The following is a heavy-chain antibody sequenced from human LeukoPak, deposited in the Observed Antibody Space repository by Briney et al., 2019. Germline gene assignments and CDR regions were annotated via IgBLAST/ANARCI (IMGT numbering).Heavy chain of an antibody. V-gene: IGHV3-33*01. Sequence: GGSLRLSCAASGFTFSSYGMHWVRQAPGKGLEWVAVIWYDGSNKYYVDSVKGRFTISRDNSKNTLYLQMNSLRAEDTAVYYCARSIAVAGTATDYWGQGTLVTVSS. D-gene: IGHD6-19*01. CDR2: IWYDGSNK. CDR3: ARSIAVAGTATDY. CDR1: GFTFSSYG. J-gene: IGHJ4*02.